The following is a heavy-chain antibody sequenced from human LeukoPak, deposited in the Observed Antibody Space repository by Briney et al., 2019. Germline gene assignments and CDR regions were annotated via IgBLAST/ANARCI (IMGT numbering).Heavy chain of an antibody. CDR2: ISSSSSYI. Sequence: GGSLRLSCAASGFTFSGYSMNWVRQAPGKGLEWVSSISSSSSYIYYADSVKGRFTISRDNAKNSLYLQMNSLRAEDTAVYYCARGNTGMGLADYWGQGTLVTVSS. D-gene: IGHD5-18*01. J-gene: IGHJ4*01. CDR1: GFTFSGYS. V-gene: IGHV3-21*01. CDR3: ARGNTGMGLADY.